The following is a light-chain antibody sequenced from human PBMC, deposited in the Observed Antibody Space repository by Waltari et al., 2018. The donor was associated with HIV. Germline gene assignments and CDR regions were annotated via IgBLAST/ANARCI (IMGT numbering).Light chain of an antibody. CDR1: SGPCSFA. V-gene: IGLV4-69*01. CDR3: QTWGTGIWV. J-gene: IGLJ3*02. CDR2: VNGDGSH. Sequence: QLVLTQSPSASASLGASVNLTCILSSGPCSFALTCKQQQPEKGPRFLVKVNGDGSHNKGEGVPSRFSGSSSGAERYLTISSLQSEDEADYYCQTWGTGIWVFGGGTKLTVL.